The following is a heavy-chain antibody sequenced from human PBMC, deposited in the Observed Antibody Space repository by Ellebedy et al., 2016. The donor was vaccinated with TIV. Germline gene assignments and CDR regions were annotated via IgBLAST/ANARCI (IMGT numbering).Heavy chain of an antibody. J-gene: IGHJ4*02. CDR1: GGSISSSSYY. V-gene: IGHV4-39*01. CDR3: ARQVWAGYSGYGIYYFDY. D-gene: IGHD5-12*01. Sequence: MPGGSLRLSCTVSGGSISSSSYYWGWIRQPPGKGLEWIGSIYYSGSTYYSPSLKSRVTISVDTSKNQFSLKLSSVTAADTAVYYCARQVWAGYSGYGIYYFDYWGQGTLVTVSS. CDR2: IYYSGST.